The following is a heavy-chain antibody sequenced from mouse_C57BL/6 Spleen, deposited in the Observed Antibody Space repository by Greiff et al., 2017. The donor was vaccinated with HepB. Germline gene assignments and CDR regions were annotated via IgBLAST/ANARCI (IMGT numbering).Heavy chain of an antibody. CDR1: GFNIKDDY. V-gene: IGHV14-4*01. CDR2: IDPENGDT. D-gene: IGHD2-1*01. J-gene: IGHJ3*01. CDR3: TPTDYYGNYAFAD. Sequence: VQLKQSGAELVRPGASVKLSCTASGFNIKDDYMHWVKQRPEQGLEWIGWIDPENGDTKYASKFQSKATITADTSSNTAYLQLSSLTSEDTTVYYCTPTDYYGNYAFADWGQGTLVTVSA.